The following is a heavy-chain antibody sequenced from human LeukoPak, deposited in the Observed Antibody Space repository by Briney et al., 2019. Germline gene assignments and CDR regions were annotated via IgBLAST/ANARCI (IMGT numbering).Heavy chain of an antibody. CDR3: ARDAYYYDSRGSP. Sequence: GGSLRLSCAASGFTFSSYSMNWVRQARGKGLEWVSSISSSSSYIYYADSMKGRVTISRDNAKNSLYLHMNNLRAEDTAVYYCARDAYYYDSRGSPWGQGTLVTVSS. D-gene: IGHD3-22*01. J-gene: IGHJ5*02. CDR2: ISSSSSYI. CDR1: GFTFSSYS. V-gene: IGHV3-21*01.